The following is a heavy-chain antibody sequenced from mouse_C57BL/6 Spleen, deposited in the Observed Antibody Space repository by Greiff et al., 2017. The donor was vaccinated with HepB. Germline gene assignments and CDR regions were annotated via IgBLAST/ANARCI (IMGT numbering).Heavy chain of an antibody. J-gene: IGHJ2*01. Sequence: QVQLQQSGPELVKPGASVKISCKASGYAFSSSWMNWVKQRPGKGLEWIGRIYPGDGDTNYNGKVKGKATLTADKSSSTAYMQLSSLTSEDSAVYFCARNYYGSSFDYWGQGTTLTVSS. CDR2: IYPGDGDT. CDR1: GYAFSSSW. CDR3: ARNYYGSSFDY. D-gene: IGHD1-1*01. V-gene: IGHV1-82*01.